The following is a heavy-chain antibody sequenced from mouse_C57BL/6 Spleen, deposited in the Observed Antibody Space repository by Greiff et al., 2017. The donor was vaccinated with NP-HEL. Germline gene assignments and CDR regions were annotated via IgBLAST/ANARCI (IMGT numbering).Heavy chain of an antibody. D-gene: IGHD2-2*01. CDR1: GYAFSSSW. CDR2: IYPGDGDT. Sequence: QVQLQQSGPELVKPGASVKISCKASGYAFSSSWMNWVKQRPGKGLEWIGRIYPGDGDTNYNGKFKGKATLTADKSSSTAYMQLSSLTSEDSAVYFCARVGLRRGYYYAMDYWGQGTSVTVSS. CDR3: ARVGLRRGYYYAMDY. V-gene: IGHV1-82*01. J-gene: IGHJ4*01.